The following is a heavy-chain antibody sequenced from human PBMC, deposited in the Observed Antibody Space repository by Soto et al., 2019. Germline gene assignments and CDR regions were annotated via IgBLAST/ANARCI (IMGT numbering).Heavy chain of an antibody. CDR1: GFTFSSYA. CDR2: ISYDGSNK. CDR3: AREFSSSWYAHTEGIDY. V-gene: IGHV3-30-3*01. Sequence: GGSLRLSCAASGFTFSSYAMHWVRQAPGKGLEWVAVISYDGSNKYYADSVKGRFTISRDNSKNTLYLQMNSLRAEDTAVYYCAREFSSSWYAHTEGIDYWGQGTLVTVSS. D-gene: IGHD6-13*01. J-gene: IGHJ4*02.